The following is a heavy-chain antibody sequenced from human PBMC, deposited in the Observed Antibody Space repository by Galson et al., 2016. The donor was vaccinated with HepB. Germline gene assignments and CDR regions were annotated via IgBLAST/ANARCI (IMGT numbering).Heavy chain of an antibody. Sequence: SLRLSCAASGFTFSSYAMSWVRQAPGKGLEWVSAISGSGGSTYYADSVKGRFTIPRDNSKNTLYLQMNSLRAEDTAVYYCAKVKTGGDYDFWSLDYWGQGTLVTVSS. CDR2: ISGSGGST. CDR3: AKVKTGGDYDFWSLDY. CDR1: GFTFSSYA. V-gene: IGHV3-23*01. D-gene: IGHD3-3*01. J-gene: IGHJ4*02.